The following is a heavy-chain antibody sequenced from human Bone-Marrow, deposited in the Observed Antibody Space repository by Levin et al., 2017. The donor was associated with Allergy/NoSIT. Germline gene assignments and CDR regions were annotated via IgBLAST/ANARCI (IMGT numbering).Heavy chain of an antibody. Sequence: GESLKISCAASGFTFSSYAMSWVRQAPGKGLEWVSAISGSGGSTYYADSVKGRFTISRDNSKNTLYLQMNSLRAEDTAVYYCATGVITMIVVVITTWSDAFDIWGQGTMVTVSS. CDR3: ATGVITMIVVVITTWSDAFDI. CDR1: GFTFSSYA. CDR2: ISGSGGST. J-gene: IGHJ3*02. D-gene: IGHD3-22*01. V-gene: IGHV3-23*01.